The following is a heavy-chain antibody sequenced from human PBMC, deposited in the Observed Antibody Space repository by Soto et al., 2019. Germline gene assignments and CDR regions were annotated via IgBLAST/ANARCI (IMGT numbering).Heavy chain of an antibody. V-gene: IGHV1-69*01. CDR1: GGTFSSYA. Sequence: QVQLVQSGAEVKKPGSWVKVSCKASGGTFSSYAISWVRQAPGQGLEWMGGIIPIFGTANYAPKFQGRVTITADESTGTAYMEQSSLRSEDTAVYYCARVVPAAIDLFVESYYFDYWGQGTLVTVSS. CDR2: IIPIFGTA. D-gene: IGHD2-2*02. CDR3: ARVVPAAIDLFVESYYFDY. J-gene: IGHJ4*02.